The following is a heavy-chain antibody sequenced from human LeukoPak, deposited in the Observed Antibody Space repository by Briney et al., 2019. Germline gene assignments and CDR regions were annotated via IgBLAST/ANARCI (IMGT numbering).Heavy chain of an antibody. CDR3: ARGAPYTSAWVD. Sequence: AASVKASCKASGFTFVKYDINWVRQATGQGFEWLGWMNPDTGNTVFAQKFQDRVTLTRNTAMDTAYMELTSLTSEDTAIYYCARGAPYTSAWVDWGQGTLVTVSS. CDR2: MNPDTGNT. J-gene: IGHJ1*01. D-gene: IGHD6-19*01. CDR1: GFTFVKYD. V-gene: IGHV1-8*01.